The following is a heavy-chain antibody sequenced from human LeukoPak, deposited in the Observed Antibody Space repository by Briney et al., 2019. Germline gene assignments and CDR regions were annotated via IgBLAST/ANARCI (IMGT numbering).Heavy chain of an antibody. J-gene: IGHJ4*02. Sequence: PGGSLRLSCAATGFTLSVYAMSCARQAPGKGLEWVSGISGNGGGTYYADSVKGRFTISRDNSKNTLYLQMNSLRAEDTAVYYCAKSFGYSRSWFDYWGQGTPVTVSS. V-gene: IGHV3-23*01. CDR3: AKSFGYSRSWFDY. CDR1: GFTLSVYA. CDR2: ISGNGGGT. D-gene: IGHD6-13*01.